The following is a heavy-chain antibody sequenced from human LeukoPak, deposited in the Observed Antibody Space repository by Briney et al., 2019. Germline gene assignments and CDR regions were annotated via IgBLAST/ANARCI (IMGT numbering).Heavy chain of an antibody. J-gene: IGHJ4*02. Sequence: SETLSLTCTVSGGSISSYYWSWIRQPPGKGLEWIGYIYYSGSTNYNPSLKSRVTISVDTSKNQFSLKLSSVTAADTAVYYCARTYYGILTGYYNYWGQGTLVTVSS. CDR1: GGSISSYY. D-gene: IGHD3-9*01. CDR3: ARTYYGILTGYYNY. CDR2: IYYSGST. V-gene: IGHV4-59*01.